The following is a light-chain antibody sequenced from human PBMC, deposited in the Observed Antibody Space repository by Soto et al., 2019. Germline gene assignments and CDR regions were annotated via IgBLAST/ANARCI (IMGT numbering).Light chain of an antibody. J-gene: IGLJ2*01. CDR1: SSDIGAYNS. CDR2: DVS. CDR3: ASYTSARIRV. Sequence: QSALTQPASVSASPGQSITTSCTGTSSDIGAYNSVSWYQQHPGKAPQLMIYDVSYRPSGISSRFSGSKSGNTASLTISGLQADDDADYYCASYTSARIRVFGGGTQLTVL. V-gene: IGLV2-14*01.